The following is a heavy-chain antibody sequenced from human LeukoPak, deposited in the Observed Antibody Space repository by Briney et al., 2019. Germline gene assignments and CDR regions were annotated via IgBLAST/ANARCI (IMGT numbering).Heavy chain of an antibody. CDR1: GYTFTSYD. D-gene: IGHD3-10*01. V-gene: IGHV1-8*01. CDR3: AREYYGSGSYYY. J-gene: IGHJ4*02. CDR2: MNPNSGNT. Sequence: ASVNVSCKASGYTFTSYDINWVRQATGQGLEWMGWMNPNSGNTGYAQKFQGSVTMTTDTSTSTAYMELRSLRSDDTAVYYCAREYYGSGSYYYWGQGTLATVSS.